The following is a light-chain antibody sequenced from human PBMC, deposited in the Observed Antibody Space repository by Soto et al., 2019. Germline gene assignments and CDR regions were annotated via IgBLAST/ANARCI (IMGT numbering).Light chain of an antibody. CDR1: SSDVGNYNL. CDR2: DVS. CDR3: CSYAGDSYV. Sequence: QSALTQPASVSGSPGQSITISCTGTSSDVGNYNLVSWYQQHPGKATKLMIYDVSKRPSGVSNRFSGSKSGNTASLTISGLQADDEADYYCCSYAGDSYVFGTGTKLTVL. J-gene: IGLJ1*01. V-gene: IGLV2-23*02.